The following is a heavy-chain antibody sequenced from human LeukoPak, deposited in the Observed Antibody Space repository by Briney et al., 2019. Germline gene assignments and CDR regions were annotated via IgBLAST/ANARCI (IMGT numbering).Heavy chain of an antibody. Sequence: GASVKVSCKVSGYTLTELSMHWVRQAPGKGLEWMGWINPNSGGTNYAQKFQGRVTMTRDTSISTAYMELSRLRSDDTAVYYCARYCSSTSCQLGSYDYWGQGTLVTVSS. CDR3: ARYCSSTSCQLGSYDY. CDR1: GYTLTELS. CDR2: INPNSGGT. V-gene: IGHV1-2*02. D-gene: IGHD2-2*01. J-gene: IGHJ4*02.